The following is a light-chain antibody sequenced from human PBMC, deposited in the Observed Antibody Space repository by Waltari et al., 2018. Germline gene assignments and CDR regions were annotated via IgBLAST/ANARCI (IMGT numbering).Light chain of an antibody. CDR1: TSNIGSNT. J-gene: IGLJ2*01. CDR2: TDY. V-gene: IGLV1-44*01. CDR3: SAWDDNLNGVI. Sequence: QSVLTQPPSASGTPGQSVTISCSGSTSNIGSNTVSWYQQLPGTTPKLLIYTDYQRPSGVPDRFSGSKSGTSASLAISGPQSEDEAHYHCSAWDDNLNGVIFGGGTKLTVL.